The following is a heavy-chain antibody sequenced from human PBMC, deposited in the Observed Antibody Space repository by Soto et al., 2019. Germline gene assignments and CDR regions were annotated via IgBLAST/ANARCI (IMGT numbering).Heavy chain of an antibody. J-gene: IGHJ4*02. CDR3: ARDRASNRAVAGTVDY. CDR2: ISYDGSNK. Sequence: QVQLVESGGGVVQPGRSLRLSCAASGFTFSSYAMHWVRQAPGKGLEWVAVISYDGSNKYYADSVKGRFTISRDNSKNTLYLQMNGLRAEDTAVYYCARDRASNRAVAGTVDYWGQGTLVTVSS. V-gene: IGHV3-30-3*01. CDR1: GFTFSSYA. D-gene: IGHD6-19*01.